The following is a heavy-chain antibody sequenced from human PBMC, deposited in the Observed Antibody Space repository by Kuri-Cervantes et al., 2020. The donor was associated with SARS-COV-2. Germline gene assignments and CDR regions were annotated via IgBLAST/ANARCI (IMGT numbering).Heavy chain of an antibody. J-gene: IGHJ6*02. D-gene: IGHD6-13*01. CDR1: GGTFSSYA. V-gene: IGHV1-69*04. CDR3: AREYSSSWYARPDYYYGMDV. CDR2: IIPILGIA. Sequence: SVKVSCKASGGTFSSYAISWVRQAPGQGLEWMGRIIPILGIANYAQKFQGRVTITADKSTSTAYVELSSLRSEDTAVYYCAREYSSSWYARPDYYYGMDVWGQGTTVTVSS.